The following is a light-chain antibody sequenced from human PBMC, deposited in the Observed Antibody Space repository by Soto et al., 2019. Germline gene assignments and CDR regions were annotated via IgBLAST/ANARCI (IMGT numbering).Light chain of an antibody. Sequence: ALTQSPTTLSVSPGESATISSRASHGVGNNLAWYQQIPGQAPRLLIYGASTRATGVPARFSGSGSATQFTLTISSLQSEDFGFYYCQQYHQRPVAFGGGTKVDIK. CDR3: QQYHQRPVA. V-gene: IGKV3-15*01. J-gene: IGKJ4*01. CDR2: GAS. CDR1: HGVGNN.